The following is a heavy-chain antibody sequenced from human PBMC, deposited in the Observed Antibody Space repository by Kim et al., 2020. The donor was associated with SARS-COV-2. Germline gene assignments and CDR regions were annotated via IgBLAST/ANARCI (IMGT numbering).Heavy chain of an antibody. CDR3: ERYRPKAGYYYYGRDV. CDR1: ELTVSSNS. CDR2: IYIGGST. D-gene: IGHD2-15*01. V-gene: IGHV3-53*01. Sequence: GGSLRLSCAASELTVSSNSISWVRQAPGKGPEWVSVIYIGGSTYYADSVKGRLTISRENSRNTAYLQINSLSVEDTAVYYCERYRPKAGYYYYGRDVWD. J-gene: IGHJ6*02.